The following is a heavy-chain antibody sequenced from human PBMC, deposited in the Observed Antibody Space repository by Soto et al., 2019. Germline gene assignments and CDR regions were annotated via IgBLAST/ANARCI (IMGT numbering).Heavy chain of an antibody. CDR3: ARERGYSYGYYY. CDR2: INHSGST. D-gene: IGHD5-18*01. J-gene: IGHJ4*02. Sequence: QVHLQQWGAGLLKPSETLSLTCAVYGGSFSGYYWSWIRQPPGKGLEWLGEINHSGSTNYNPSLKSRVTISIDTSKNQFSLKLSSVTAADTAVYYCARERGYSYGYYYWGQGTLVTVSS. V-gene: IGHV4-34*01. CDR1: GGSFSGYY.